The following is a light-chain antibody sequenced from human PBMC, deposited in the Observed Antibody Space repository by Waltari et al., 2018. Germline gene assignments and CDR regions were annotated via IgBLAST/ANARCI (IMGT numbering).Light chain of an antibody. J-gene: IGLJ1*01. V-gene: IGLV2-14*01. CDR2: EVS. CDR3: SSHTATVPHV. CDR1: SNDVGGYGS. Sequence: QSALTQPASVSGSPGQSITIPCTGTSNDVGGYGSVSWYQQYPGKAPKLIIYEVSYRPSVISTRCSGSKSGNTASLTISGLQAEDEADYYCSSHTATVPHVFGTGTRVTVV.